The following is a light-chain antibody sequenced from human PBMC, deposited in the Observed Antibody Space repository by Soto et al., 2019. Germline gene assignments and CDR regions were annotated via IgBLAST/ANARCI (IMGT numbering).Light chain of an antibody. CDR3: QQRYNWLT. CDR1: QSVSSF. CDR2: DAS. Sequence: EVVLTQSPATLSLSPGERATLSCRASQSVSSFLAWYQQKPGQAPRLLIYDASNRATGIPARSSGSGSGTDFTLTISSLEPEDSAVYYCQQRYNWLTFGGGTKVDIK. V-gene: IGKV3-11*01. J-gene: IGKJ4*01.